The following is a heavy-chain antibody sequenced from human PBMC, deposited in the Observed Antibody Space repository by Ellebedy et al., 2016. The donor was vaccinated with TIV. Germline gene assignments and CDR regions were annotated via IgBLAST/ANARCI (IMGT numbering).Heavy chain of an antibody. V-gene: IGHV4-30-2*01. CDR2: IYLGGTT. CDR1: GGSTISGGYP. J-gene: IGHJ3*02. Sequence: MPSETLSLTCTVPGGSTISGGYPRRWLWQPPGPGLDWIGYIYLGGTTSYNPSFQRRVTISVDRSKNQFSLNLSSVTAADTAVYYCARGNNMRRAFDIWGQGAMVTVSS. CDR3: ARGNNMRRAFDI. D-gene: IGHD2-2*01.